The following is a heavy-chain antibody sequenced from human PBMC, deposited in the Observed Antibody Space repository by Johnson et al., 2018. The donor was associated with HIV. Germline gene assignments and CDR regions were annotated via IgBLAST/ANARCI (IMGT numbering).Heavy chain of an antibody. CDR3: ARELSGDAFDI. D-gene: IGHD1-26*01. J-gene: IGHJ3*02. CDR1: GFTFSSYA. Sequence: QVQLVESGGGVVQPGRSERLSCAASGFTFSSYAMHWVRQAPGKGLEWVAVISYAGSNKYYADSAKGRFTISRDKSKNTRDLQMNSLRAEETAVYYCARELSGDAFDIWGQGTMVTVSS. V-gene: IGHV3-30-3*01. CDR2: ISYAGSNK.